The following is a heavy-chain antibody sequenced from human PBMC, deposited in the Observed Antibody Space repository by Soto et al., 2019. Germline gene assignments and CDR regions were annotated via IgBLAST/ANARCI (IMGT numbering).Heavy chain of an antibody. D-gene: IGHD2-15*01. CDR2: ISPYNGST. CDR3: ARETPLGWFDP. Sequence: GASVKVSCKASGYTFTSYYMHWVRQAPGQGLEWMGRISPYNGSTSYAQKLQGRVTMTTDTSTSTAYMELRSLRSDDTAVYYCARETPLGWFDPWGQGTLVTVSS. J-gene: IGHJ5*02. V-gene: IGHV1-18*04. CDR1: GYTFTSYY.